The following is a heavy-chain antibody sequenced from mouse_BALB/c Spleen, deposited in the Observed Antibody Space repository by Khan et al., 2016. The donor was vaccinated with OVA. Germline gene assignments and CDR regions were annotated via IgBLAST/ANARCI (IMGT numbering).Heavy chain of an antibody. V-gene: IGHV3-2*02. Sequence: EVELVGSGPGLVKPSQSLSLTCTVTGYAITSDYAWNWIRQFPGNKLEWMGNINYSGNTSYNPSLKSRISITRDTSKNQFFLLLNSVTTEDTATYYCAKYGNYHYYAMDCWGQGTSVPVSS. CDR1: GYAITSDYA. CDR2: INYSGNT. J-gene: IGHJ4*01. CDR3: AKYGNYHYYAMDC. D-gene: IGHD2-10*02.